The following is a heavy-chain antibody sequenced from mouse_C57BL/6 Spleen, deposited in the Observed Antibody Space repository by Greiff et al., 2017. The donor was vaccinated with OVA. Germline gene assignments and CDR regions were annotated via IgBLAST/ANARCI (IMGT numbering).Heavy chain of an antibody. V-gene: IGHV1-22*01. Sequence: EVQLQQSGPGLVKPGASVKLSCKASGYTFTDYNMHWVKQRHGKSLEWIGYINPNNGGTSYNQKFKGKATLTVNKSSSTAYMELRSLTAEDSAVYYCALGVASDAMDYWGQGTSVTVSS. CDR1: GYTFTDYN. CDR3: ALGVASDAMDY. D-gene: IGHD3-3*01. CDR2: INPNNGGT. J-gene: IGHJ4*01.